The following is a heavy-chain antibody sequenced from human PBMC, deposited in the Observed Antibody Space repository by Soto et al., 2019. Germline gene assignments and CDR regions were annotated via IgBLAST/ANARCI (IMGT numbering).Heavy chain of an antibody. D-gene: IGHD3-3*01. CDR3: ARRKEGYYSYYYYYYMDV. Sequence: SETLSLTCTVSGGSISSYYWSWIRQPPGKGLEWIGYIYYSGSTNYNPSLKSRVTISVDTSKNHFSLKLSSVTAADTAVYYCARRKEGYYSYYYYYYMDVWGKGTTVTVSS. CDR1: GGSISSYY. V-gene: IGHV4-59*08. CDR2: IYYSGST. J-gene: IGHJ6*03.